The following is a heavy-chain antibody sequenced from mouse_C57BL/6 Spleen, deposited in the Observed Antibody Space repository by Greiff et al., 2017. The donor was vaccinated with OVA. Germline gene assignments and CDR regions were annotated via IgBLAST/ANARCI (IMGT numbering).Heavy chain of an antibody. V-gene: IGHV5-6*01. CDR3: ARPYGSYVDYAMDY. Sequence: EVQLMESGGDLVKPGGSLKLSCAASGFTFSSYGMSWVRQTPDKRLEWVATISSGGSYTYYPDSVKGRFPISRDNAKNTLYLQMSSLKSEDTAMYYCARPYGSYVDYAMDYWGQGTSVTVSS. D-gene: IGHD2-1*01. CDR1: GFTFSSYG. J-gene: IGHJ4*01. CDR2: ISSGGSYT.